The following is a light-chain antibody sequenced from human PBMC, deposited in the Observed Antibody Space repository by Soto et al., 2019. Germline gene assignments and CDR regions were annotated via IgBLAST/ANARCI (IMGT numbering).Light chain of an antibody. J-gene: IGKJ1*01. CDR3: QQYDDYPWA. V-gene: IGKV1-5*03. CDR1: QSISSW. CDR2: KAS. Sequence: DIQMTQSPSTLSASVGDRVTITCRASQSISSWLAWYQQKPGKAPKLLIYKASSLESGVPSRFSGSGSGTEFALTINSLQPDDSATYYFQQYDDYPWAFGQGTKVEIK.